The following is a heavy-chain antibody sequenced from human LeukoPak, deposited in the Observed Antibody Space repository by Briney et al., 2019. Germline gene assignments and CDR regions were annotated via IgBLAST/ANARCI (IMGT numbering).Heavy chain of an antibody. Sequence: ASVKVSCKASGFTFTSHDFNWVRQATGQRPEWMGWMSPNSGDTGYAQKFQDRVTMTRNTSISTAYMELSSLRSDDTAVYYCARGPPNWGYDYWGPGTLVTVSS. CDR2: MSPNSGDT. V-gene: IGHV1-8*01. CDR3: ARGPPNWGYDY. CDR1: GFTFTSHD. J-gene: IGHJ4*02. D-gene: IGHD7-27*01.